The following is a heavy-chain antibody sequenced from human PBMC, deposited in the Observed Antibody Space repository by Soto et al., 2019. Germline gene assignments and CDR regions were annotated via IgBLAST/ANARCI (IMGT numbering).Heavy chain of an antibody. CDR1: GFTFSSYS. D-gene: IGHD6-13*01. CDR3: ARQQQLVRDYYYGMDV. V-gene: IGHV3-21*01. CDR2: ISSSSSHR. Sequence: EVQLVESGGGLVKPGGSLRLSCAASGFTFSSYSMNWVRQAPGKGLEWVSSISSSSSHRYYADSVKGRFTISRDNAKNSLYLQMNSLRAEDTAVYYWARQQQLVRDYYYGMDVWGQGTTVTVSS. J-gene: IGHJ6*02.